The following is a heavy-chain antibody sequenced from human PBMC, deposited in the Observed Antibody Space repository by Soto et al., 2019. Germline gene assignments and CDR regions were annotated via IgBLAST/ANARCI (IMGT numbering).Heavy chain of an antibody. Sequence: SVKVSCKASGGTFSSYAISWVRQAPGQGLEWMGGIIPIFGTANYAQKFQGRVTITADESTSTAYMELSSLRSEDTAVYYCASPGITGTTVSGFDPWGQGTLVTVSS. J-gene: IGHJ5*02. CDR1: GGTFSSYA. CDR3: ASPGITGTTVSGFDP. D-gene: IGHD1-7*01. V-gene: IGHV1-69*13. CDR2: IIPIFGTA.